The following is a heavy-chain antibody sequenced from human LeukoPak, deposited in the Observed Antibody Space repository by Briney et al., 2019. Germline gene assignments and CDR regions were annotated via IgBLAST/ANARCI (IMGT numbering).Heavy chain of an antibody. J-gene: IGHJ3*02. Sequence: ASVKVSCKASGYTFTSYGISWVRQAPGQGLEWMGWISAYNGNTNYALKLQGRVTMTTDTSTSTAYMELRSLRSDDTAVYYCARGITMIVVDSDAFDIWGQGTMVTVSS. CDR2: ISAYNGNT. CDR3: ARGITMIVVDSDAFDI. CDR1: GYTFTSYG. D-gene: IGHD3-22*01. V-gene: IGHV1-18*01.